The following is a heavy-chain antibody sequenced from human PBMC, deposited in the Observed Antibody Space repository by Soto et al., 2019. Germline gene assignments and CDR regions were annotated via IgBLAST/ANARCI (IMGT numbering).Heavy chain of an antibody. CDR3: AHSSGSSPTLYYYYYYMDV. V-gene: IGHV2-5*02. Sequence: GPTLVNPTQTLTLTCTFSGFSLSTSGVGVGWIRQPQGKALEWLALIYWDDDKRYSPSLKSRLTITKDTSKNQVVLTMTNMDPVGTATYYFAHSSGSSPTLYYYYYYMDVWGKGTTVTVSS. CDR1: GFSLSTSGVG. J-gene: IGHJ6*03. CDR2: IYWDDDK. D-gene: IGHD6-13*01.